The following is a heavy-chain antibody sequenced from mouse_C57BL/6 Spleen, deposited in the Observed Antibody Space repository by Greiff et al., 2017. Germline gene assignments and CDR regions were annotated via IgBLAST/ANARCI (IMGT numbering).Heavy chain of an antibody. CDR3: ARGGDGNWGALEY. V-gene: IGHV1-61*01. CDR1: GYTFTSYW. D-gene: IGHD2-1*01. J-gene: IGHJ4*01. CDR2: IYPSDSDT. Sequence: QVQLQQPGAELVRPGASVKLSCKASGYTFTSYWMDWVKQRPGQGLEWIGDIYPSDSDTNYNQKFKDKATLTVDKSSSTAYMQLSSLTSEDAAVYYGARGGDGNWGALEYWGQGTTVTVSS.